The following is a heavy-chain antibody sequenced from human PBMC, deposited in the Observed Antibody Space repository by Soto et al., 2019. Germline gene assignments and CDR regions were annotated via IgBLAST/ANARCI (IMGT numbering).Heavy chain of an antibody. CDR2: IYHSGIT. V-gene: IGHV4-30-2*01. D-gene: IGHD1-7*01. CDR3: ARSGGTTGGAAWFDP. CDR1: GGSIDSGGYS. J-gene: IGHJ5*02. Sequence: SETLSLTCAVSGGSIDSGGYSWSWIRQPPGKGLEWIGRIYHSGITDYNPSLKSRVTLSVDTSKNQFSLKLNSVTAADAAVYYCARSGGTTGGAAWFDPWGQGTPVTVSS.